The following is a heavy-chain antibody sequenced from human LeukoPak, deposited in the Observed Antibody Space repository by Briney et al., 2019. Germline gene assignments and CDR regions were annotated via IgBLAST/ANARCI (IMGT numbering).Heavy chain of an antibody. D-gene: IGHD2-2*01. CDR3: ARDEPGIVVVPAAPSH. J-gene: IGHJ4*02. Sequence: ASVKVSCKASGYTFTGYYMYWVRQAPGQGLEWMGWINPNSGGTNYAQKFQGRITMTRDTSISTACMDLSSLTSDDTAVYYCARDEPGIVVVPAAPSHWGQGTLVTVSS. V-gene: IGHV1-2*02. CDR1: GYTFTGYY. CDR2: INPNSGGT.